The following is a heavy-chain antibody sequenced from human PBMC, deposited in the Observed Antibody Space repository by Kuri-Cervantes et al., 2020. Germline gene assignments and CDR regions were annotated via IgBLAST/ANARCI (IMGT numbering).Heavy chain of an antibody. CDR1: GFTFDDYG. CDR3: ARDPGYSGYVGAFDI. V-gene: IGHV3-23*01. Sequence: GGSLRLSCAASGFTFDDYGMSWVRQAPGKGLERVSAISASGGSTYYADSVKGRFTISRDNSKSTLYLQMNSLRAEDTAVYYCARDPGYSGYVGAFDIWGQGTMVTVSS. D-gene: IGHD5-12*01. J-gene: IGHJ3*02. CDR2: ISASGGST.